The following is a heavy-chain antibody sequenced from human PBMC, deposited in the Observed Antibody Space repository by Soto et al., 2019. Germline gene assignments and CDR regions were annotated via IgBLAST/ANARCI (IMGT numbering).Heavy chain of an antibody. CDR2: ISSNGGST. Sequence: GGSLRLSCAASGFTFSSYAMIWVRQAPGKGLEYVSAISSNGGSTYYADSVKGRFTISRDNSKNTLYLQMSSLRAEDTAVYYCVKDKVAAGRPLTDAFDIWGQGTMVTVSS. CDR3: VKDKVAAGRPLTDAFDI. V-gene: IGHV3-64D*06. J-gene: IGHJ3*02. CDR1: GFTFSSYA. D-gene: IGHD2-15*01.